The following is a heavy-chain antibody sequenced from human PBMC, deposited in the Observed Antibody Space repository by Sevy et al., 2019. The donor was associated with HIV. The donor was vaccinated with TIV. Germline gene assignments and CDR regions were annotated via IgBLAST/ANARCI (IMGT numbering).Heavy chain of an antibody. CDR3: ATVLGAGAAGAFEI. J-gene: IGHJ3*02. CDR2: AKRKSDDGSM. D-gene: IGHD1-26*01. Sequence: GGSLRLSCAGSGFSFKNVWMTWVRQTPGKGLEWVGHAKRKSDDGSMGYGSPVNGRFTISRDDSKDMLYLQMSSLKTEDTGVYYCATVLGAGAAGAFEIWGQGTMVTVSS. V-gene: IGHV3-15*01. CDR1: GFSFKNVW.